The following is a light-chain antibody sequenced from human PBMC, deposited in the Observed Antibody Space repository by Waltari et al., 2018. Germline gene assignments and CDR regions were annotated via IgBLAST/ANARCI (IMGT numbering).Light chain of an antibody. CDR3: QQYGSSPYS. V-gene: IGKV3-20*01. CDR1: QTLNNNY. CDR2: AAS. Sequence: EIVLTQSPGTLSLSAGERATLSCMASQTLNNNYLAWYQQKPGQSPGLLIFAASKRATCVPDSFSGSGSGTDFTLTISILEPEDVAMYYCQQYGSSPYSFGQGARVDFK. J-gene: IGKJ2*01.